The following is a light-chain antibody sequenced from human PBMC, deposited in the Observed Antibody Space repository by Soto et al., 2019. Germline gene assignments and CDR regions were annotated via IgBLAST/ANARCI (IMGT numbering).Light chain of an antibody. J-gene: IGKJ1*01. Sequence: DIQMTQSPSTLSASVGDRVTITCRASQSISSVVAWYQQKPGKAPKLLIYDASSLESGVPARFSGSGSGTEFTLTISSLQPDDFATYYCKQYNSYPLFGQGTKVDIK. CDR2: DAS. CDR1: QSISSV. V-gene: IGKV1-5*01. CDR3: KQYNSYPL.